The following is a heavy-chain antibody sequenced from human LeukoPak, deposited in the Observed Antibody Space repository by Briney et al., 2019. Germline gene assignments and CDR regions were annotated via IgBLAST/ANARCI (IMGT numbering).Heavy chain of an antibody. CDR1: GFTFNSYA. CDR3: ARDDRSGVVVAALDY. V-gene: IGHV3-23*01. J-gene: IGHJ4*02. Sequence: PGGSLRLSCAASGFTFNSYAMSWVRPAPGKGLEWVSGISGSGGGTYYADSVKGRFAISRDNFKNTLYLQMNSLRAEDTALYFCARDDRSGVVVAALDYWGQGTLVTVSS. CDR2: ISGSGGGT. D-gene: IGHD3-22*01.